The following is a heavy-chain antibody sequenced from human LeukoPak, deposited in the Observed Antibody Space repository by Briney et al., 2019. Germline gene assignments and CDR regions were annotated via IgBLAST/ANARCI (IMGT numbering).Heavy chain of an antibody. J-gene: IGHJ4*02. CDR1: GFTFSSYS. V-gene: IGHV3-21*01. CDR3: ARGSRSSSPLNFDY. Sequence: PGGSLRLSCAASGFTFSSYSMNWVRQAPGKGLKWVSSISSSSSYIYYADSVKGRFTISRDNAKNSLYLQMNSLRAEDTAVYYCARGSRSSSPLNFDYWGQGTQVTVSS. D-gene: IGHD2-2*01. CDR2: ISSSSSYI.